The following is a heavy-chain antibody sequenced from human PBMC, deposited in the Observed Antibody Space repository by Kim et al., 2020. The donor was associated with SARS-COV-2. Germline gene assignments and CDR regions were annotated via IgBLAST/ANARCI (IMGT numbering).Heavy chain of an antibody. Sequence: SETLSLTCTVSGGSISSYYWSWIRQPPGKGLEWIGYIYYSGSTNYNPSLKSRVTISVDTSKNQFSLKLSSVTAADTAVYYCARLAPWNSSSWNTRYYYYGMDVWGQGTTVTVSS. J-gene: IGHJ6*02. D-gene: IGHD6-13*01. V-gene: IGHV4-59*01. CDR2: IYYSGST. CDR1: GGSISSYY. CDR3: ARLAPWNSSSWNTRYYYYGMDV.